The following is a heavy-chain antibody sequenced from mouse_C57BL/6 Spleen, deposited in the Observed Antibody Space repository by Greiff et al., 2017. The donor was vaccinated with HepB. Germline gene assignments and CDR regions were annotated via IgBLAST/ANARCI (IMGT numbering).Heavy chain of an antibody. J-gene: IGHJ4*01. CDR2: IYPGSGNT. CDR1: GYSFTSYY. V-gene: IGHV1-66*01. CDR3: ARSLLSGYAMDY. D-gene: IGHD6-2*01. Sequence: VQLQESGPELVKPGASVKISCKASGYSFTSYYIHWVKQRPGQGLEWIGWIYPGSGNTKYNEKFKGKATLTADTSSSTAYMQLSSLTSEDSAVYYCARSLLSGYAMDYWGQGTSVTVSS.